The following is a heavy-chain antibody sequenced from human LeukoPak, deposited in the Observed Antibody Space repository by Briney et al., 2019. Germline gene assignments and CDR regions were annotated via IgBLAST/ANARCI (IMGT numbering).Heavy chain of an antibody. CDR3: ASAPLTMVRGVITDVPWFDP. Sequence: GSSVKVSCKASGGTFSRYAISWVRQAPGQGLEWMGGIIPIFGTANYAQKFQGRVTITADESTSTAYMELSSLRSEDTAVYYCASAPLTMVRGVITDVPWFDPWGQGTLVTVSS. D-gene: IGHD3-10*01. J-gene: IGHJ5*02. CDR1: GGTFSRYA. CDR2: IIPIFGTA. V-gene: IGHV1-69*01.